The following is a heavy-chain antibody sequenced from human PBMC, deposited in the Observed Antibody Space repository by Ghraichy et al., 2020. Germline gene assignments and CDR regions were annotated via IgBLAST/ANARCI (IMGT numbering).Heavy chain of an antibody. CDR2: IYYSGST. CDR1: GGSISSSSYY. CDR3: ARQGRPTSNWFDP. Sequence: SETLSLTCTVSGGSISSSSYYWGWIRQPPGKGLEWIGSIYYSGSTYYNPSLKSRVTISVDTSKNQFSLKLSSVTAADTAVYYCARQGRPTSNWFDPWGQGTLVTVSS. J-gene: IGHJ5*02. D-gene: IGHD4-11*01. V-gene: IGHV4-39*01.